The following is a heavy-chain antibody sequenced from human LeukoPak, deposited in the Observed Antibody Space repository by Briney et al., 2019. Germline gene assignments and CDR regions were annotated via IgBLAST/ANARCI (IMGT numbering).Heavy chain of an antibody. V-gene: IGHV3-48*03. CDR1: GLTLGDYG. CDR3: AELGITMIGGV. J-gene: IGHJ6*04. D-gene: IGHD3-10*02. Sequence: GGSLRLSCTGSGLTLGDYGMSWFRQAPGKGLEWVSYISSSGSTIYYADSVKGRFTISRDNAKNSLYLQMNSLRAEDTAVYYCAELGITMIGGVWGKGTTVTISS. CDR2: ISSSGSTI.